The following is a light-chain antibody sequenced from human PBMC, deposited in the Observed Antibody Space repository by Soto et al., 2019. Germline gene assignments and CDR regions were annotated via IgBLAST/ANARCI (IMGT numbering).Light chain of an antibody. V-gene: IGKV4-1*01. J-gene: IGKJ1*01. CDR1: RRVLWTSSNKNY. CDR2: CAS. Sequence: DIVMTQSPESLAVSLGERATINCKSSRRVLWTSSNKNYLAWYQQKPGQSPKLLIYCASTRESGVPDRFSGSGSGTDVTLTISSVQAEDVAVYYCQQYDGAWTFGQGTRVDI. CDR3: QQYDGAWT.